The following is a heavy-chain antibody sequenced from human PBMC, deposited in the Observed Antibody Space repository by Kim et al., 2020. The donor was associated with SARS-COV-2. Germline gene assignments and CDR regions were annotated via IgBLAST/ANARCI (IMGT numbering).Heavy chain of an antibody. CDR3: ARGWIVAARGMDV. Sequence: CADSVQDRFTISRDNAKNSLYLHMHSLRAEDTAVYYCARGWIVAARGMDVWGQGTTVTVSS. V-gene: IGHV3-11*04. D-gene: IGHD5-12*01. J-gene: IGHJ6*02.